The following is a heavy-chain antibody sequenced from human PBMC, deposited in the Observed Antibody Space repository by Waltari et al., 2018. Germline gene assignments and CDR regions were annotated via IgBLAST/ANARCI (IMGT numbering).Heavy chain of an antibody. J-gene: IGHJ4*02. CDR3: GGGQWLAY. CDR2: ISSSGGST. CDR1: GFTFSSNA. D-gene: IGHD6-19*01. Sequence: EVQLVESGGGLVQPGGSLRLSCAASGFTFSSNAGSWVRQAQGKGLEWVSRISSSGGSTYYAASVKGRFTISRDISKNTVYLQMNSLRADDTAVYFCGGGQWLAYWGQGTLVTVSS. V-gene: IGHV3-23*04.